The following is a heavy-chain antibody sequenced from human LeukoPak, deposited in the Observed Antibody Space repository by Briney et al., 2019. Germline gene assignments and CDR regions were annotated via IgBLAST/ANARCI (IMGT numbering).Heavy chain of an antibody. V-gene: IGHV4-34*01. Sequence: PSETLSLTCAVYGGSFSGYYWSWIRQPPGKGLEWIGEINHSGSTNYNPSLKSRVTISVDTSKNQFSLKLSSVTAADTAVYYCARKARTSGYYPPYYYYMDAWGKGTTVTVSS. CDR3: ARKARTSGYYPPYYYYMDA. CDR2: INHSGST. CDR1: GGSFSGYY. J-gene: IGHJ6*03. D-gene: IGHD3-22*01.